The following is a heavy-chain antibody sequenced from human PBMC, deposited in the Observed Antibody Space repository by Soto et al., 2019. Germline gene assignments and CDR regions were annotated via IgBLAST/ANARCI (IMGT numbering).Heavy chain of an antibody. J-gene: IGHJ6*02. D-gene: IGHD1-1*01. CDR3: ALGWNERNYYYYYGMDV. CDR1: GGTFSSYA. V-gene: IGHV1-69*13. Sequence: ASVKVFCKASGGTFSSYAISWVRQAPGQGLEWMGGIIPIFGTANYAQKFQGRVTITADESTSTAYMELSSLRSEDTAVYYCALGWNERNYYYYYGMDVWGQGTTVTVSS. CDR2: IIPIFGTA.